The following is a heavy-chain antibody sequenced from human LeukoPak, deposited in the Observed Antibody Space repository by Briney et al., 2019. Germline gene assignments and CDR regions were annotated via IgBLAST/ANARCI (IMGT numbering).Heavy chain of an antibody. D-gene: IGHD1-26*01. CDR2: INSDGSST. CDR1: GFTFSSYW. V-gene: IGHV3-74*01. J-gene: IGHJ4*02. Sequence: WGSLRLSCAASGFTFSSYWMHWVRQDPGKGLVRVSRINSDGSSTSYADSVKGRFTISRDNAKNTLYLQMNSLRAEDTAVYYCARDEWELPIDYWGQGTLVTVSS. CDR3: ARDEWELPIDY.